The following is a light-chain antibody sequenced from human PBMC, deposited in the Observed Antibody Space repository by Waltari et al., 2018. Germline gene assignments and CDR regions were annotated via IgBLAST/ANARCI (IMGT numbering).Light chain of an antibody. V-gene: IGKV3-20*01. CDR3: QHYVRLPAT. CDR2: GAS. J-gene: IGKJ1*01. CDR1: QSFSRA. Sequence: EIVLTQSPGTLSLSPGERATLSCRASQSFSRALAWYQQKPGQAPRLLIYGASNRATGIPDRFSGSGSGTDFSLTISRLDPEDVAVYFCQHYVRLPATFGQGTKVEIK.